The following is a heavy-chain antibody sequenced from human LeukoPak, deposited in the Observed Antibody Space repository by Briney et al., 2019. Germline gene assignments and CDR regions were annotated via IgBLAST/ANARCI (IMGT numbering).Heavy chain of an antibody. Sequence: PSETLSLTCDVSGGSISSTYWWTWVRQSPGKGLEWIGEIYHSGITNYNPSLKSRVTMSVDKPKNHFSLKLSSVTAADTAVYYCARDLGGYSYGFYYYGMDVWGQGTTVTVSS. CDR2: IYHSGIT. V-gene: IGHV4-4*02. D-gene: IGHD5-18*01. CDR3: ARDLGGYSYGFYYYGMDV. CDR1: GGSISSTYW. J-gene: IGHJ6*02.